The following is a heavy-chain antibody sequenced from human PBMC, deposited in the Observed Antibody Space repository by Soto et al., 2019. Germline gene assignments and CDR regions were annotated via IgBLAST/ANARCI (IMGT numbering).Heavy chain of an antibody. V-gene: IGHV4-30-2*01. D-gene: IGHD2-15*01. Sequence: PSETLSLTCAVSGGSISSGGYSWSWIRQPPGNGLEWIGYIYHSGSTYYNPSLKSRVTISVDRSKNQFSLKLSSVTAADTAVYYCARWVEVSLDYFDSWGQGTQVTVSS. CDR2: IYHSGST. J-gene: IGHJ4*02. CDR3: ARWVEVSLDYFDS. CDR1: GGSISSGGYS.